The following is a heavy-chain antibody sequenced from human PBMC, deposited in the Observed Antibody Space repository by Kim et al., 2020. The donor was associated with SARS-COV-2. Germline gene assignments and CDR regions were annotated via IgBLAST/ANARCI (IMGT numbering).Heavy chain of an antibody. CDR3: AREGGAVAATGGFDY. J-gene: IGHJ4*01. V-gene: IGHV3-30*04. Sequence: GGSLRLSCAASGFTFSSYAMHWVRQAPGKGLEWVAVISYDGSNKYYADSVKGRFTISRDNSKNTLYLQMNSLRAEDTAVYYCAREGGAVAATGGFDYWG. CDR1: GFTFSSYA. CDR2: ISYDGSNK. D-gene: IGHD6-19*01.